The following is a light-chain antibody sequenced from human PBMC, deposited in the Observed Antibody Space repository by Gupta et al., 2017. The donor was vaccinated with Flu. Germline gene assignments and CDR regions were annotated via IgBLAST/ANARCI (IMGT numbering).Light chain of an antibody. J-gene: IGKJ4*01. CDR1: QSVSTY. V-gene: IGKV3-11*01. Sequence: IVLTQSPVTLSLSSGERATLSCRASQSVSTYLAWYQQKPGQAPRLLIYDASNRASGIPARFSGSGSGTDFTLTISSLEPEDFAIYYCQQRSNRPLTFGGGTKVEVK. CDR3: QQRSNRPLT. CDR2: DAS.